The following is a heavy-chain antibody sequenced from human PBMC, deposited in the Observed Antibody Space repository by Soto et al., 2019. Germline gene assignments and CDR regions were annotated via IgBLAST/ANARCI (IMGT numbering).Heavy chain of an antibody. V-gene: IGHV4-30-4*01. Sequence: SETLSLTCSVSGDSISSLDYFWAWIRQPPGQALEYIGYIYKSATTYYNPSFESRVAISVDTSKSQSSLNVTSVTAADTAVYFCARGRYCLTGRCFPNWFDSWGQGALVTVSS. J-gene: IGHJ5*01. CDR2: IYKSATT. CDR1: GDSISSLDYF. CDR3: ARGRYCLTGRCFPNWFDS. D-gene: IGHD7-27*01.